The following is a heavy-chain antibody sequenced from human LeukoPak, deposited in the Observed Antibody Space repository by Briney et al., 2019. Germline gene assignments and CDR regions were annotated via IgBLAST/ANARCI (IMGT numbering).Heavy chain of an antibody. CDR3: ARERDTSGYWLSY. D-gene: IGHD3-22*01. V-gene: IGHV3-66*01. Sequence: GGSLRLSCAVSGFVVSDKYMSWVRQAPGKGLEWLSVLYAGGNSYYADSVKGRFTISRDSSKNTLYLQMTGLREEDTADYYCARERDTSGYWLSYWGQGTLVTVSS. CDR1: GFVVSDKY. CDR2: LYAGGNS. J-gene: IGHJ4*02.